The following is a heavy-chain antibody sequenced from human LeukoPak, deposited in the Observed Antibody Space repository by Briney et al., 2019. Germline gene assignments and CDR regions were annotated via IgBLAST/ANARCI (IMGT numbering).Heavy chain of an antibody. CDR2: IWYDGSYK. V-gene: IGHV3-33*01. CDR3: ARDAGWVFDY. D-gene: IGHD6-19*01. J-gene: IGHJ4*02. CDR1: GYTFSNYG. Sequence: GRSLRLSCAASGYTFSNYGLHWVRQAPGRGLEWVAVIWYDGSYKYYADSVKGRFTVSRDDSKNTMYLQMGSLRAEDTAVYYCARDAGWVFDYWGQGTLVTVSS.